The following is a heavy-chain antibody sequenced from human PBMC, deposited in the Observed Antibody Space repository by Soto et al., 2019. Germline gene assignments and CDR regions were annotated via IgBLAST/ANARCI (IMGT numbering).Heavy chain of an antibody. CDR1: GGSISSGDYY. D-gene: IGHD3-22*01. CDR2: IYYSGST. V-gene: IGHV4-30-4*02. CDR3: ARDDGTYYYDSSGSSLFDY. Sequence: SDTLSLTCTVSGGSISSGDYYWSWIRQPPGKGLEWIGYIYYSGSTYYNPSLKSRVTISVDTSKNQFSLKLSSATAADTAVYYCARDDGTYYYDSSGSSLFDYWGQGTLVTVSS. J-gene: IGHJ4*02.